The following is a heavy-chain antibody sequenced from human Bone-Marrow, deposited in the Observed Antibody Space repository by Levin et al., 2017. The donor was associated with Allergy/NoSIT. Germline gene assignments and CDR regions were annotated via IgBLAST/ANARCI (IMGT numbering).Heavy chain of an antibody. CDR2: IYYSGST. CDR1: GGSISSYY. V-gene: IGHV4-59*01. J-gene: IGHJ4*02. D-gene: IGHD3-3*01. Sequence: SQTLSLTCTVSGGSISSYYWSWIRQPPGKGLEWIGYIYYSGSTNYNPSLKSRVTISVDTSKNQFSLKLSSVTAADTAVYYCAREVFLSGYDDYVDYWGQGILVTVSS. CDR3: AREVFLSGYDDYVDY.